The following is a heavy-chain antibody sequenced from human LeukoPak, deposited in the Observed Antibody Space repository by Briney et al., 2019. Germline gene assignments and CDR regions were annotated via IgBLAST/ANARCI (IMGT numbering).Heavy chain of an antibody. CDR1: GGSISSYY. D-gene: IGHD2-15*01. J-gene: IGHJ6*03. Sequence: SETLPLTCTVSGGSISSYYWSWIRQPPGKGLEWIGYIYYSGSTNYNPSLKSRVTISVDTSKNQFSLKLSSVTAADTAVYYCARPVAGGYYMDVWGKGTTVTVSS. CDR2: IYYSGST. V-gene: IGHV4-59*01. CDR3: ARPVAGGYYMDV.